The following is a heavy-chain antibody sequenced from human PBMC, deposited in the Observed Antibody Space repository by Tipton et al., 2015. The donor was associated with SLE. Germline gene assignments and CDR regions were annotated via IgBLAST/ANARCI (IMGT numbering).Heavy chain of an antibody. CDR1: GGSISSSSYY. J-gene: IGHJ4*02. Sequence: TLSLTCTVSGGSISSSSYYWGWIRQPPGKGLEWIGSIYYSGSTYYNPSLKSRVTISVDTAKNQFSLKLSSVTAADTAVYYCARGPFWSGSWDYWGQGTLVTVPS. CDR2: IYYSGST. V-gene: IGHV4-39*07. D-gene: IGHD3-3*01. CDR3: ARGPFWSGSWDY.